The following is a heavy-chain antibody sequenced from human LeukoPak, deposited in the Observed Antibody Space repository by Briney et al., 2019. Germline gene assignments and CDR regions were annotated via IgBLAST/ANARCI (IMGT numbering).Heavy chain of an antibody. CDR2: INPSGGST. V-gene: IGHV1-46*01. J-gene: IGHJ6*02. CDR1: GYTFTSYY. D-gene: IGHD6-13*01. CDR3: ARDGMAAAGDYYYYGMDV. Sequence: ASVKVSCKASGYTFTSYYMHWVRQAPGQGLEWMGIINPSGGSTSYAQKFQGRVTMTRDTSTSTVYMELSSLRSEDTAVYYCARDGMAAAGDYYYYGMDVWGQGTTVTVSS.